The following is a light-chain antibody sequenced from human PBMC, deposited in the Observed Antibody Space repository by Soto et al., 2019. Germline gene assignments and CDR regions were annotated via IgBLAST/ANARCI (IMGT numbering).Light chain of an antibody. CDR3: ASWDVGLNCFWV. CDR2: DND. CDR1: SSNIGSNT. V-gene: IGLV1-44*01. J-gene: IGLJ3*02. Sequence: QSVLTQPPSASGTPGQTVTISCSGSSSNIGSNTVNWYQHLPGTAPKLLIYDNDQRPSGVPDRFSGSKSGTSASLAISGLQSEDEADYYCASWDVGLNCFWVFGGGTKLTVL.